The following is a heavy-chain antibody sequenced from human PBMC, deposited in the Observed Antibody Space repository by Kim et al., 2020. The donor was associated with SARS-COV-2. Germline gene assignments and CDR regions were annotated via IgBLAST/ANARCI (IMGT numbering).Heavy chain of an antibody. Sequence: GGSLRLSCEGSGFTFSDYFMIWIRQAPGKGLEWVSYISTSESSKFYADSVKGRFTISRDNAKDSVFLQMNSLRVEDTAVYYCARGESAVPRSSPTNWGQGTLVTVSS. CDR2: ISTSESSK. V-gene: IGHV3-11*01. CDR1: GFTFSDYF. J-gene: IGHJ4*02. CDR3: ARGESAVPRSSPTN.